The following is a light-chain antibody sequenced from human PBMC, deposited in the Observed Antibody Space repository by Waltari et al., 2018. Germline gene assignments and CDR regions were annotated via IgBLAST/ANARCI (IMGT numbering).Light chain of an antibody. Sequence: QTVVTQEPSFSVSPGGTVTLTCAFSSGSVSTSFFPGWFQQTPGQAPRTLLYSTSPRSSGGPDRFSGSILGSKAALTITGAQADDESDYYCVLYLPSGIWVFGGGTKLTVL. V-gene: IGLV8-61*01. CDR2: STS. CDR1: SGSVSTSFF. J-gene: IGLJ3*02. CDR3: VLYLPSGIWV.